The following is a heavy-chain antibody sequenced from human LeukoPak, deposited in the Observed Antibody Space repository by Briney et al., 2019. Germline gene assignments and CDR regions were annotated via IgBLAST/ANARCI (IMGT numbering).Heavy chain of an antibody. CDR3: ARAGGYCSSTSCLSYYYYYYMDV. Sequence: SETLALICTVSGGSISSYYWSWIRQHPGKGLEWIGYIYYSGSTNYNPSLKSRVTISVDTSKNQFSLKLSSVTAADTAVYYCARAGGYCSSTSCLSYYYYYYMDVWGKGTTVTVSS. CDR2: IYYSGST. D-gene: IGHD2-2*01. CDR1: GGSISSYY. J-gene: IGHJ6*03. V-gene: IGHV4-59*01.